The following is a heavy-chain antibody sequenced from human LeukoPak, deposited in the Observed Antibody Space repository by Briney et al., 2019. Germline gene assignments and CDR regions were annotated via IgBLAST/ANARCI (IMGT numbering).Heavy chain of an antibody. J-gene: IGHJ5*02. CDR1: GGSISSYY. V-gene: IGHV4-59*01. CDR3: ARVRFGELTYNWFDP. CDR2: IYYSGST. Sequence: ASETLSLTCTVSGGSISSYYWSWIRQPPGKGLEWIGYIYYSGSTNYNPSLKSRVTISVDTSKNQFSLKLSSVSAADTAVYYCARVRFGELTYNWFDPWGQGTLVTVSS. D-gene: IGHD3-16*02.